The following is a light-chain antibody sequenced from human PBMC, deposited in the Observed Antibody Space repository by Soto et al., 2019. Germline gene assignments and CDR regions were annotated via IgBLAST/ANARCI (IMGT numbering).Light chain of an antibody. CDR2: GTS. J-gene: IGKJ1*01. V-gene: IGKV3-20*01. Sequence: DIVMTQSPLSLPVTPGEPTSISCRSSQSLLHSNGYNLAWYQQKPGQAPRLLIYGTSTRATGIPDRFSGSGSGTDFTLIISRLEPEDFAVYYCQQYGSSRTFGQGTKVDIK. CDR3: QQYGSSRT. CDR1: QSLLHSNGYN.